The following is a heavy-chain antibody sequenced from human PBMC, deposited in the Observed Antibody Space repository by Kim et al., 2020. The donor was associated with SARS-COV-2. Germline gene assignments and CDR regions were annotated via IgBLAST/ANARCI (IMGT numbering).Heavy chain of an antibody. CDR3: ARDPEVRIAARHFDY. CDR1: GYTFTSYG. Sequence: ASVKVSCKASGYTFTSYGISWVRQAPGQGLEWMGWISAYNGNTNYAQKLQGRVTMTTDTSTSTAYMELRSLRSDDTAVYYCARDPEVRIAARHFDYWGQGTLVTVSS. J-gene: IGHJ4*02. D-gene: IGHD6-6*01. CDR2: ISAYNGNT. V-gene: IGHV1-18*01.